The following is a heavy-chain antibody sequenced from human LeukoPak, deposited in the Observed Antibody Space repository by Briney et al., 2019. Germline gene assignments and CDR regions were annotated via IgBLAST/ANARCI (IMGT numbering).Heavy chain of an antibody. CDR2: FDPEDGET. V-gene: IGHV1-24*01. J-gene: IGHJ3*02. Sequence: ASVKVSCKVSGYTLTELSMHWVRQAPGKGLEWMGGFDPEDGETIYAQKFQGRVTMTEDTSTDTAYMELSSLRSEDTAVYYCARVARSETAADYDRDDAFDIWGQGTMVTVSS. CDR1: GYTLTELS. D-gene: IGHD3-22*01. CDR3: ARVARSETAADYDRDDAFDI.